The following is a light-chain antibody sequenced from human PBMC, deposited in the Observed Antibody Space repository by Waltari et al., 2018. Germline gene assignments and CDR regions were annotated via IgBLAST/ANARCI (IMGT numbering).Light chain of an antibody. Sequence: EIVLTQSPATLSLSPGERATLSCRSSQGVSRFLAWYQQKPGQAPRLIIYGTSNRATGSPARFSGSGSGTDFTLTISSLEPEDFAVYYCQRRGHWPPDATFGPGTRVDIK. J-gene: IGKJ3*01. CDR2: GTS. V-gene: IGKV3-11*01. CDR1: QGVSRF. CDR3: QRRGHWPPDAT.